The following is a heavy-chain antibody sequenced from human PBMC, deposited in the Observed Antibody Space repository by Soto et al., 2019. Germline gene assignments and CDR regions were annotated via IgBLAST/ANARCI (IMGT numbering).Heavy chain of an antibody. CDR2: IYYSGST. J-gene: IGHJ5*02. D-gene: IGHD6-13*01. Sequence: PSETLSLTCTVSGGSISSYYWSWIRQPPGKGLEWIGYIYYSGSTNYNPSLKSRVTISVDTSKNQFSLKLSSVTAADTAVYYCARTPIYSSSWWGGWFDPGGQGTLVTVSS. CDR3: ARTPIYSSSWWGGWFDP. V-gene: IGHV4-59*01. CDR1: GGSISSYY.